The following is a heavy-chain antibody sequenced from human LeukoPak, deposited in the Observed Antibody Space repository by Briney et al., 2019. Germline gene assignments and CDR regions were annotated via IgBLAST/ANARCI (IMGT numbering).Heavy chain of an antibody. CDR3: ARDNYYDSSGYYGSIDY. J-gene: IGHJ4*02. Sequence: SETLSLTCTVSGGSISSGGYYWRWIRQHPGKGLEWIEYIYYSGSTYYNPSLKSRVTISVDTSKNQFSLKLSSVTAADTAVYYCARDNYYDSSGYYGSIDYWGQGTLVTVSS. CDR2: IYYSGST. CDR1: GGSISSGGYY. D-gene: IGHD3-22*01. V-gene: IGHV4-31*03.